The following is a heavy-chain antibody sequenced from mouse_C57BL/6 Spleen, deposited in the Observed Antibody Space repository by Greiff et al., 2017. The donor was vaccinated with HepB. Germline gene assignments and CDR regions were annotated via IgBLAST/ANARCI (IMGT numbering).Heavy chain of an antibody. CDR2: ISSGSSTI. J-gene: IGHJ4*01. D-gene: IGHD2-3*01. CDR3: ARGWLLRGNAMGG. V-gene: IGHV5-17*01. CDR1: GFTFSDYG. Sequence: EVMLVESGGGLVKPGGSLKLSCAASGFTFSDYGMHWVRQAPEKGLEWVAYISSGSSTIYYADTVKGRFTISRDNAKNTPFLQMTSLRSEDTAMYYCARGWLLRGNAMGGWGQGTSVTAAS.